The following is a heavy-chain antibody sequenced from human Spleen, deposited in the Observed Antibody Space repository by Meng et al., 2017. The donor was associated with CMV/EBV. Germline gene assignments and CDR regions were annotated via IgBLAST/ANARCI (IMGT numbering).Heavy chain of an antibody. CDR1: GFSLTPSGVG. CDR2: IYWNDDQ. V-gene: IGHV2-5*01. J-gene: IGHJ5*02. CDR3: ARGYIYGSTWFDP. Sequence: FCGFSLTPSGVGVGWVRQPPGKALEWLAIIYWNDDQRYSPSLKSRLTITKDTSKNQVVLTMTNMDPVDTATYYCARGYIYGSTWFDPWGQGTLVTVSS. D-gene: IGHD5-18*01.